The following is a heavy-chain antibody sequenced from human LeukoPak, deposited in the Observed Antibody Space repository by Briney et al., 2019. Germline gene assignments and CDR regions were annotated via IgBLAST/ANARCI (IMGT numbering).Heavy chain of an antibody. D-gene: IGHD6-6*01. Sequence: PGGSLRLSCAASGFSFSSYEINWVRQAPGKGLEWVSYIGSSGSTVYYADSVKGRFTISRDNSKNTLYLQMNSLRAEDTAVYYCAKDEYSSSPLILAPYYYMDVWGKGTTVTVSS. J-gene: IGHJ6*03. CDR3: AKDEYSSSPLILAPYYYMDV. CDR2: IGSSGSTV. CDR1: GFSFSSYE. V-gene: IGHV3-48*03.